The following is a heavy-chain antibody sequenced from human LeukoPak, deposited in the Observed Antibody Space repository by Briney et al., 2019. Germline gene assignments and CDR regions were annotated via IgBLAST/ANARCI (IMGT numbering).Heavy chain of an antibody. CDR1: GGSISSGDYY. CDR3: ARAAFSSTRHFDL. Sequence: SETLSLTCTVSGGSISSGDYYWSWIRQPPGKGLEWIGYIYYSGTTYYNPSLKSRVTISVDTSKNQFSLKLSSVTAADTAVYYCARAAFSSTRHFDLWGRGTLVTVSS. V-gene: IGHV4-30-4*01. J-gene: IGHJ2*01. CDR2: IYYSGTT. D-gene: IGHD2-2*01.